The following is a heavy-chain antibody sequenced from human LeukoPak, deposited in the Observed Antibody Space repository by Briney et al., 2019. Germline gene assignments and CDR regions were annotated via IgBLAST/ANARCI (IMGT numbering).Heavy chain of an antibody. CDR2: INPNSGGT. CDR1: GYTFTGYY. CDR3: ARRLRGRGVNHYYYMDV. D-gene: IGHD3-10*01. Sequence: ASVTVSCKASGYTFTGYYMHWVRQAPGQGLEWMGWINPNSGGTNYAQKFQGRVTITRDTSISTAYMELSRLRSDDTAVYYCARRLRGRGVNHYYYMDVWGKGTTVTISS. V-gene: IGHV1-2*02. J-gene: IGHJ6*03.